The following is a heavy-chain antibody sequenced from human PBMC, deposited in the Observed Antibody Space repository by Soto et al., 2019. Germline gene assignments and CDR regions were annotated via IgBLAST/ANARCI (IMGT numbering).Heavy chain of an antibody. CDR3: AVGSYSSSWYDAFDI. D-gene: IGHD6-13*01. CDR2: IWYDGSNK. Sequence: QVQLVESGGGVVQPGRSLRLSCAASGFTFSSYGMHWVRQAPGKGLEWVAVIWYDGSNKYYADSMKGRFTISRDNSKNTLYLQMNSLRAEDTAVYYCAVGSYSSSWYDAFDIWGQGTMVTVSS. J-gene: IGHJ3*02. CDR1: GFTFSSYG. V-gene: IGHV3-33*01.